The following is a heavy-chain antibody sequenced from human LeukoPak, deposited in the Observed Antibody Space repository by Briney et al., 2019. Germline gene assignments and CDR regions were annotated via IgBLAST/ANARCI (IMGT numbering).Heavy chain of an antibody. Sequence: PSETLSLTCTVSGGSISSYYWSWIRQPPGKGLEWIGYIYYSGSTNYNPSLKSRFTITVDTSKNQFSLKLSSVTAADTAVYYCARHKGAGIAVAPADYWGQGTLVTVSS. CDR3: ARHKGAGIAVAPADY. CDR2: IYYSGST. D-gene: IGHD6-19*01. V-gene: IGHV4-59*08. J-gene: IGHJ4*02. CDR1: GGSISSYY.